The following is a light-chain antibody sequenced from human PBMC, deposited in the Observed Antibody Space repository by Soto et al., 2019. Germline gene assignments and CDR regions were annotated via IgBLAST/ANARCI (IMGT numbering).Light chain of an antibody. CDR2: DVS. CDR1: NSDVGRYNY. J-gene: IGLJ1*01. Sequence: HSAPAQPSPGFGGPGQSIAISLPGNNSDVGRYNYVSWFQQHPGKAPKLMIYDVSNRPSGVSDRFSGSKSGNTASLTISGLQAEDEADYYCSSYTSSNTFVFGTGTKVTVL. V-gene: IGLV2-14*01. CDR3: SSYTSSNTFV.